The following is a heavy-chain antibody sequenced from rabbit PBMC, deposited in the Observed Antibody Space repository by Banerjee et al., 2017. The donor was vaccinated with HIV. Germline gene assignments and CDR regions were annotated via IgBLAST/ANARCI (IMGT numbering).Heavy chain of an antibody. J-gene: IGHJ6*01. V-gene: IGHV1S45*01. CDR2: IDAGSSGST. CDR1: GVSFSTSSY. D-gene: IGHD1-1*01. Sequence: QEQLVESGGDLVQPEGSLTLTCTASGVSFSTSSYMCWVRQAPGKGLEWIACIDAGSSGSTYYASWAKGRFTISKTSSTTVTLQMTSLTAADTATYFCARDTSTSFSSYGMDLRGPGTLVTVS. CDR3: ARDTSTSFSSYGMDL.